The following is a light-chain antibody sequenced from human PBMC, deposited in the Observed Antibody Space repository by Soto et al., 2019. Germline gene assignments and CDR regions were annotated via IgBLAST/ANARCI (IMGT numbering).Light chain of an antibody. CDR1: SRDVGAYNY. J-gene: IGLJ1*01. CDR3: SSHSNTTPYV. V-gene: IGLV2-14*01. CDR2: DVT. Sequence: HSVLTQPASVSGSPEQSITISCTGTSRDVGAYNYVSWYQQHPGKAPKLMVYDVTNRPSGVSDRFSGSKSGNTASLTISGLQADDEADYFCSSHSNTTPYVFGTGTKVPVL.